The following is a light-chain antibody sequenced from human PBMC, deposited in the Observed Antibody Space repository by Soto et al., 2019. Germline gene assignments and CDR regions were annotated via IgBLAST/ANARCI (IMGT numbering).Light chain of an antibody. CDR2: HAT. CDR3: CSLTPSHTYV. CDR1: SSDIGHYDY. Sequence: QSALTQPASVSGSPGQSITISCTGTSSDIGHYDYVSWYQQHPGKPPKLMIYHATYRPSGVSNRYSGSKSGNSASLTISGPQADDEADYYRCSLTPSHTYVFGSGTQLTVL. V-gene: IGLV2-14*03. J-gene: IGLJ1*01.